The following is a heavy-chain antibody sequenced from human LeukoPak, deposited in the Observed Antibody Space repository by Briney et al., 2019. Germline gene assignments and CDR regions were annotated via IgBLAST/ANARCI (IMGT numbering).Heavy chain of an antibody. V-gene: IGHV4-61*01. CDR2: IYYSGTT. J-gene: IGHJ4*02. Sequence: PSETLSLTRTVCGGSVRSNNDYWSWIRQSPGKGLEWIGYIYYSGTTNYNPSLKSRVTISVDTSENQFSLKLSSVTVADTAVYFSARTRPKYSSSWYADYFDYWGQGTLVTVSS. CDR1: GGSVRSNNDY. D-gene: IGHD6-13*01. CDR3: ARTRPKYSSSWYADYFDY.